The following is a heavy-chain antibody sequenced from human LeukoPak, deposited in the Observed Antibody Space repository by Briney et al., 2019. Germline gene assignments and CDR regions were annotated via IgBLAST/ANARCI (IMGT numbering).Heavy chain of an antibody. Sequence: GGFLKLSCAASGFTFSGSAMHWVRQASGKGLEWVGRIRSKANSYATAYAASVKGRFTISRDDSKNTAYLQMNSLKTEDTAVYYCTRLSDYSTNDYWGQGTLVTVSS. CDR1: GFTFSGSA. CDR3: TRLSDYSTNDY. J-gene: IGHJ4*02. CDR2: IRSKANSYAT. V-gene: IGHV3-73*01. D-gene: IGHD4-11*01.